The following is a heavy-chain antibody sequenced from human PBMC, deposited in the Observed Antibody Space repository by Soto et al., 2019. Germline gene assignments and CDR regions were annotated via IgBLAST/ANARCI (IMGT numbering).Heavy chain of an antibody. D-gene: IGHD4-17*01. CDR2: IIAWTAKT. CDR3: AREGLVLVPTTVNSDYYYYAMDV. Sequence: ASVKVSCKASGYTFTSYGISWVRQAPGQGLEWMEWIIAWTAKTKYAQKLQGRVTITTDKSTSTVYMELSTLRPDDTAVYYCAREGLVLVPTTVNSDYYYYAMDVWGQGTTVTVSS. CDR1: GYTFTSYG. J-gene: IGHJ6*02. V-gene: IGHV1-18*01.